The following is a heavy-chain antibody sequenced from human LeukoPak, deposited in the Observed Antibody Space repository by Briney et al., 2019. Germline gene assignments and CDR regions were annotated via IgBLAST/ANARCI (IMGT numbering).Heavy chain of an antibody. Sequence: SETLSLTCTVSGGSISSYYWSWIRQPAGKGLEWIGRIYTSGSTNYNPSLKSRVTMSADTSKNQFSLKLSSVTAADTAVYYCARGSSSWFDWYFDLWGRGTLVTVSS. V-gene: IGHV4-4*07. D-gene: IGHD6-13*01. CDR3: ARGSSSWFDWYFDL. J-gene: IGHJ2*01. CDR2: IYTSGST. CDR1: GGSISSYY.